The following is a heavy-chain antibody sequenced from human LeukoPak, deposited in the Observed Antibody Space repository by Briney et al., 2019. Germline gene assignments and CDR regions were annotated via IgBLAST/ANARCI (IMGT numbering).Heavy chain of an antibody. CDR3: ARGGYSGYDESMED. V-gene: IGHV3-30*02. J-gene: IGHJ4*02. CDR1: GFTFSSYG. Sequence: GGSLRLSCAASGFTFSSYGMHWVRQAPGKGLEWVAFIRYDGSNKYYADSVKGRFTISRDNSKNTLYLQMNSLRAEDTAVYYCARGGYSGYDESMEDWGQGTLVTVSS. D-gene: IGHD5-12*01. CDR2: IRYDGSNK.